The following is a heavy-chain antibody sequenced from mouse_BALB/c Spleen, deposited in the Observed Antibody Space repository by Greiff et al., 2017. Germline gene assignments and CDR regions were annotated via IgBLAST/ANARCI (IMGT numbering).Heavy chain of an antibody. V-gene: IGHV14-3*02. CDR1: GFNIKDTY. CDR2: IDPANGNT. D-gene: IGHD2-3*01. J-gene: IGHJ4*01. CDR3: ARNGYYGGAMDY. Sequence: VQLKQSGAELVKPGASVKLSCTASGFNIKDTYMHWVKQRPEQGLEWIGRIDPANGNTKYDPKFQGKATITADTSSNTAYLQLSSLTSEDTAVYYCARNGYYGGAMDYWGQGTSVTVSS.